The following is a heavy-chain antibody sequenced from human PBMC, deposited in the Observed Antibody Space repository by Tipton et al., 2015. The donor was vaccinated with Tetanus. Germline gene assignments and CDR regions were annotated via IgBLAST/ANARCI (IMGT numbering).Heavy chain of an antibody. Sequence: LRLSCTVSGGSITNGGYYWSWIRQHPGKGLDWIGYISYTGTTHYNPSLKSRVTISLDRSKNQFSLKLTSVTAADTAVYYCARDHGITWGGMGYYYGMDVWGQGTTVTVSS. J-gene: IGHJ6*02. CDR1: GGSITNGGYY. CDR3: ARDHGITWGGMGYYYGMDV. D-gene: IGHD3-16*01. V-gene: IGHV4-31*02. CDR2: ISYTGTT.